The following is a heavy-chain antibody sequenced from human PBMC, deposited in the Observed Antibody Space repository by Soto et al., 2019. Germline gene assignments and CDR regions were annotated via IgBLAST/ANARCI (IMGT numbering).Heavy chain of an antibody. V-gene: IGHV3-30*18. CDR1: GFTFSSYG. D-gene: IGHD2-2*01. CDR2: ISYDGGNK. Sequence: GGSLRLSCAAFGFTFSSYGMHWVRQAPGKGLEWLTVISYDGGNKYYADSVKGRFTISRDNSKNALYLQMNSLRAEDAAVYYCAKTLGYCSSTSCSKDYYYYYGMDVWGQGTTVTVSS. J-gene: IGHJ6*02. CDR3: AKTLGYCSSTSCSKDYYYYYGMDV.